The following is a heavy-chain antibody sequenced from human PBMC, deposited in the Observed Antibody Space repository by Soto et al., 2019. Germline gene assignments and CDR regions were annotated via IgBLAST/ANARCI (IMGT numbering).Heavy chain of an antibody. CDR1: YG. Sequence: YGMHWVRQAPGKGLEWVAVIWYDGSNKYYADSVKGRFTISRDNSKNTLYLQMNSLRAEDTAVYYCARDHMTWRAGYYFDYWGQGTLVTVSS. CDR2: IWYDGSNK. D-gene: IGHD3-3*01. J-gene: IGHJ4*02. V-gene: IGHV3-33*01. CDR3: ARDHMTWRAGYYFDY.